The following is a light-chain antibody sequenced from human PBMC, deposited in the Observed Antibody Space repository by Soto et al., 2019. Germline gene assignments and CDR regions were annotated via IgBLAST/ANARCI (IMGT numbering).Light chain of an antibody. CDR1: QGIGYY. CDR3: QQYDSYPLT. V-gene: IGKV1-16*01. CDR2: DVS. J-gene: IGKJ4*01. Sequence: DIQMTQSPSSVSASLGDTVTITCRASQGIGYYLSWFQQKPGKAPKSLIYDVSSLQTGVPSRFGGSEFGSDFTLTITNLHPENFATYFCQQYDSYPLTFGGGTKVEVK.